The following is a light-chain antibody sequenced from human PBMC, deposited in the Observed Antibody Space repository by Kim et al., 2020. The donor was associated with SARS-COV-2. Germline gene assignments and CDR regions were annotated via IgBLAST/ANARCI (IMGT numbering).Light chain of an antibody. J-gene: IGKJ1*01. Sequence: SPGERAILSCRASQSVSSSLAWYQQKPGQAPRLLIYGASSRATGIPARFSGSGSGTEFTLTISSLQSEDFAVYYCQQYNDWPPGTFGQGTKVDIK. CDR3: QQYNDWPPGT. CDR1: QSVSSS. CDR2: GAS. V-gene: IGKV3-15*01.